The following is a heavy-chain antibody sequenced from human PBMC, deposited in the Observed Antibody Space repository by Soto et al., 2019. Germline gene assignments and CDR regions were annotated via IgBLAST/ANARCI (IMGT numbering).Heavy chain of an antibody. CDR1: GFTFSSYG. V-gene: IGHV3-30*18. D-gene: IGHD2-2*01. J-gene: IGHJ6*02. CDR3: AKDIVVVPAAIVYYYYYGMDV. CDR2: ISYDGSNK. Sequence: PGGSLRLSCEASGFTFSSYGMHWVRQAPGKGLEWVAVISYDGSNKYYADSVKGRFTISRDNSKNTLYLQMNSLRAEDTAVYYCAKDIVVVPAAIVYYYYYGMDVWGQGTAVTVSS.